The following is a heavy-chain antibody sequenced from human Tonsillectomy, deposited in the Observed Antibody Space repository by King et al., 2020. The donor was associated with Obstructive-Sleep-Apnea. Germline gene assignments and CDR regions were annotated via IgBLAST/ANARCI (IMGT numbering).Heavy chain of an antibody. CDR1: GFTFRSYA. Sequence: VQLVESGGGWVQPGGSLILSCAASGFTFRSYAEIWGRLAPGKGLEWVTGISGSVGGTYYADSVKGRFTISRDNSKNTLCLQMNSLRAEDTAVYYCANSRDNYVGAFDIWGQGTMVTVSS. J-gene: IGHJ3*02. V-gene: IGHV3-23*04. CDR3: ANSRDNYVGAFDI. D-gene: IGHD3-16*01. CDR2: ISGSVGGT.